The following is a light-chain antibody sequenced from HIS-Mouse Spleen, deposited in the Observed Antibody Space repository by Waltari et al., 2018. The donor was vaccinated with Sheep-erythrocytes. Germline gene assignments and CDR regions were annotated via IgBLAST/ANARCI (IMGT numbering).Light chain of an antibody. Sequence: QSALTQPASVSGSPGQSITISCTGTSSDVGSYNLVSWYQQHPGKAPKLMIYEGSKRPSGVSNRFSGSKSGNKASLTISGLQADDEADYYCCSYAGSSTPWVFGGGTKLTVL. V-gene: IGLV2-23*01. CDR3: CSYAGSSTPWV. CDR1: SSDVGSYNL. CDR2: EGS. J-gene: IGLJ3*02.